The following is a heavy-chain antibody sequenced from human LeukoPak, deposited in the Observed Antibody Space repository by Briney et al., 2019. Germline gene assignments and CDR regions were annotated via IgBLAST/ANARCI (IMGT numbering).Heavy chain of an antibody. D-gene: IGHD5-18*01. J-gene: IGHJ5*02. Sequence: ASVKVSCKASGGTFVSYAISWVRQAPGQGLEWMGGIIPIFGTANYAQKFQGRVTITTDKSTSTAYMELSSLRSEDTAVYYCAREYSYGYSWFDPWGQGTLVTVSS. CDR3: AREYSYGYSWFDP. CDR2: IIPIFGTA. V-gene: IGHV1-69*05. CDR1: GGTFVSYA.